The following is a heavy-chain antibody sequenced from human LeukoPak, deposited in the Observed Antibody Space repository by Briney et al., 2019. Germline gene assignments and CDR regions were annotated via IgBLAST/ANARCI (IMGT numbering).Heavy chain of an antibody. D-gene: IGHD7-27*01. CDR3: AKGLAWGFDY. CDR1: GFTFSGYG. Sequence: PGGSLRLSCAASGFTFSGYGMHWVRQAPGKGLEWVTFIRYDGSNHNYADSVKGRFTISRDNFKNTLYLQMNSLRPEDTALYYCAKGLAWGFDYWGQGTLVTVSS. V-gene: IGHV3-30*02. CDR2: IRYDGSNH. J-gene: IGHJ4*02.